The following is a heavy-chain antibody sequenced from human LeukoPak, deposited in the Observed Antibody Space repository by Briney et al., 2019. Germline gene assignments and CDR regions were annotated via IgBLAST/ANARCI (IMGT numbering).Heavy chain of an antibody. V-gene: IGHV3-21*01. J-gene: IGHJ3*02. D-gene: IGHD6-6*01. Sequence: KTGGSLRLSCAASGFTFSSYSMNWVRQAPGKGLEWVSSISSSSSYIYYADSVKGRFTISRDNAKNSLYLQMNSLRAEDTAVYYCARARSSSSASHAFDIWGQGTMVTVSS. CDR3: ARARSSSSASHAFDI. CDR2: ISSSSSYI. CDR1: GFTFSSYS.